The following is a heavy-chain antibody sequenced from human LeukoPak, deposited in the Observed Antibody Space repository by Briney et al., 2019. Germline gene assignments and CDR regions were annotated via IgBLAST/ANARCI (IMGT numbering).Heavy chain of an antibody. CDR3: ARSLEYSSTDFDY. D-gene: IGHD6-6*01. CDR2: ITSSGGST. Sequence: PGGSLRLSCAASGFTFSSYAMSWVRQAPGKGLQWVSSITSSGGSTYYADSVKGRFTISRDNAKNSLYLQMNSLRAEDTAVYYCARSLEYSSTDFDYWGQGTLVTVSS. V-gene: IGHV3-23*01. CDR1: GFTFSSYA. J-gene: IGHJ4*02.